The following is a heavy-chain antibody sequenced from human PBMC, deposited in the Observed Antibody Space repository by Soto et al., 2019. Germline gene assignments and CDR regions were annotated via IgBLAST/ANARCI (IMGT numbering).Heavy chain of an antibody. D-gene: IGHD3-16*01. CDR3: ARTVGAAYYFDF. Sequence: QVQLQESGPGLVKPSETLSLTCNVSGDSMSKYYWSWVRQPAGKGLEWIGRIWTSGSTNYNPSLKSRVTMSIDTSNKHVSLDLKSVTAADTAVYYCARTVGAAYYFDFWGQGVLVTVSS. J-gene: IGHJ4*02. V-gene: IGHV4-4*07. CDR2: IWTSGST. CDR1: GDSMSKYY.